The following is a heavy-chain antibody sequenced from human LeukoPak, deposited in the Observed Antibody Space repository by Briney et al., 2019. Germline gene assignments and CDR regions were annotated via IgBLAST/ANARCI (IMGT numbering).Heavy chain of an antibody. Sequence: GRSLRLSCAASGFTFSSYAMHWVRQAPGKGLEWVAVISYDGSNKYYADSVKGRFTISRDNSKNTLYLQMNSLRAEDTAVYYCARALPSRSSWFSYPYFDYWGQGTLVTVSS. V-gene: IGHV3-30-3*01. CDR3: ARALPSRSSWFSYPYFDY. CDR2: ISYDGSNK. CDR1: GFTFSSYA. D-gene: IGHD6-13*01. J-gene: IGHJ4*02.